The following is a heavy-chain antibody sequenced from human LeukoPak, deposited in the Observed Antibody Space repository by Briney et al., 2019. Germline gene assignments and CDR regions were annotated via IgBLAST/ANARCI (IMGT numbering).Heavy chain of an antibody. Sequence: PSETLSLTCAVYGGSFSGYYWSWIRQLPGKGLEWIGEINHSGSTNYNPSLKSRVTISVDTSKNQFSLKLSSVTAADTAVYYCARVSVEFDYWGQGTLVTVSS. J-gene: IGHJ4*02. CDR2: INHSGST. CDR1: GGSFSGYY. D-gene: IGHD1-26*01. V-gene: IGHV4-34*01. CDR3: ARVSVEFDY.